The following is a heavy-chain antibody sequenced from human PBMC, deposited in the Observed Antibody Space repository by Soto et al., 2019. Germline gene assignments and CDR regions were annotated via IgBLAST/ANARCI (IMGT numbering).Heavy chain of an antibody. J-gene: IGHJ3*02. Sequence: GGSLRLSCAASGFTFSSYAMSWVRQAPGKGLEWVSAISGSGGSTYYADSVKGRFTISRDNSKNTLYLQMNSLRAEDTAVYYWAKDASLRFLEWLPPGNAFDIWGQGTMVTVSS. CDR2: ISGSGGST. CDR1: GFTFSSYA. V-gene: IGHV3-23*01. D-gene: IGHD3-3*01. CDR3: AKDASLRFLEWLPPGNAFDI.